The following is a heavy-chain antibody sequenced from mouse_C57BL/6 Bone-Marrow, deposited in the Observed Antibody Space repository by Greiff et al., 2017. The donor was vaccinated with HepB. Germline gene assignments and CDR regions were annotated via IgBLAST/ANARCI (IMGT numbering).Heavy chain of an antibody. V-gene: IGHV5-12*01. CDR3: ARVLWLHYAMDY. CDR2: ISNGGGST. CDR1: GFTFSDYY. D-gene: IGHD2-2*01. J-gene: IGHJ4*01. Sequence: DVKLVESGGGLVQPGGSLKLSCAASGFTFSDYYMYWVRQTPEKRLEWVAYISNGGGSTYYPDTVKGRFTISRDNAKNTLYLQMSRLQSEDTAMYYCARVLWLHYAMDYWGQATSVTASS.